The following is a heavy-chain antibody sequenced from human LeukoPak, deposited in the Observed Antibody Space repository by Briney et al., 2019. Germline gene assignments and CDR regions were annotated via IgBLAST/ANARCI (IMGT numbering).Heavy chain of an antibody. CDR3: VRDRRGGIFDY. D-gene: IGHD2-15*01. CDR1: GGSISTYY. Sequence: SETLSLTCTVSGGSISTYYWSWIRQPPGKGLEWIGYIDYSGSTNYNPSLKSRVTFSVDTSKNQFSLKLSSVTAADAAVYYCVRDRRGGIFDYWGQGTLVTVSS. J-gene: IGHJ4*02. CDR2: IDYSGST. V-gene: IGHV4-59*01.